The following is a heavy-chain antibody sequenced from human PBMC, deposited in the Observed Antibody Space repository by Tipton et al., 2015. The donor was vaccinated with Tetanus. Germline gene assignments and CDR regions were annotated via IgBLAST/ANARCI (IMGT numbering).Heavy chain of an antibody. V-gene: IGHV3-30*18. D-gene: IGHD5-18*01. CDR1: GFTFSDYG. CDR3: AKSGAQLWSPYLYYYCGLDV. Sequence: SLRLSCAASGFTFSDYGMHWVRQAPGKGLEWVAVLSFDGTNEDYADSVKGRFTISRDNSKNTLFLKMNSLRPEDAAVYYCAKSGAQLWSPYLYYYCGLDVWGQRTTVSVSS. CDR2: LSFDGTNE. J-gene: IGHJ6*02.